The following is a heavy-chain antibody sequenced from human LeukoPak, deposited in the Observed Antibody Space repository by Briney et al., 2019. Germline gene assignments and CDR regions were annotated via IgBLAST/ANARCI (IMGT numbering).Heavy chain of an antibody. J-gene: IGHJ4*02. V-gene: IGHV4-59*12. CDR3: ARVSASYPPDY. CDR1: GGSMSSYY. D-gene: IGHD3-10*01. Sequence: NPSETLSLTCTVSGGSMSSYYWSWIRQPPGKGLEWIGYIYYSGSTNYNPSLKSRVTISVDTSKNQFSLQLNSVTPEDTAVYYCARVSASYPPDYWGQGTLVTVSS. CDR2: IYYSGST.